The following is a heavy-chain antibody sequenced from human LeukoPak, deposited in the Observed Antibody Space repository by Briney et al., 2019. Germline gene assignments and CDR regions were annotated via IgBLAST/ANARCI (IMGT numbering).Heavy chain of an antibody. CDR2: FSYSGST. D-gene: IGHD2-2*01. V-gene: IGHV4-61*01. Sequence: SETLSLTCSVSGGSVSSGSYYWSWIRQPPGKGLECIGYFSYSGSTNYNPSLESRVTISLDTSKNQFSLKLSSVTAADTAVYYCARYCSSTTCSRFGMDVWGQGTTVTVS. J-gene: IGHJ6*02. CDR3: ARYCSSTTCSRFGMDV. CDR1: GGSVSSGSYY.